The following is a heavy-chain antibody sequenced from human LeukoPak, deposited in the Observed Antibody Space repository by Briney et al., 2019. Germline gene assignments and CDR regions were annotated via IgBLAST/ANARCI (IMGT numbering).Heavy chain of an antibody. J-gene: IGHJ4*02. D-gene: IGHD6-6*01. CDR3: ARDGDTSSLGYFDY. CDR2: INPNSGGT. V-gene: IGHV1-2*02. Sequence: GASVKVSCKASGYTFTGYYMHWVRQAPGQGLEWMGWINPNSGGTNYAQKFQGRVTMTRDTSISTAYMELSRLRSDDTAVYYCARDGDTSSLGYFDYWGQGTLVTVSS. CDR1: GYTFTGYY.